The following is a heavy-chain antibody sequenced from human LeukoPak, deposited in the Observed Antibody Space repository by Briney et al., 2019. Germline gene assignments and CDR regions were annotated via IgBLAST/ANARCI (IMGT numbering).Heavy chain of an antibody. V-gene: IGHV1-2*02. CDR2: INPKSGGT. Sequence: ASVKVSCKASGYSFTGHYMHWERQAPGQGLEWMGWINPKSGGTNYAQKFQGRVTMTRDTSISTAYMDMSSLRSDDTAVYYCARNLWFGESSDAFDMWGQGTMVTVSS. J-gene: IGHJ3*02. D-gene: IGHD3-10*01. CDR1: GYSFTGHY. CDR3: ARNLWFGESSDAFDM.